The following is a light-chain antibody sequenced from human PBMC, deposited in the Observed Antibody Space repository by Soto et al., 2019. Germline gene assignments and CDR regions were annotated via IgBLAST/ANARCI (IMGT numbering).Light chain of an antibody. Sequence: VLTQSPGTLSLSPGEKATLSCRASQSISNNYLGWYQQKPGQAPRLLIYGASSRATGIPDRFSGSGSGTDFTLTISRLEPEDFAVYYCQQYGTSPKTFGQVTKVDIK. CDR1: QSISNNY. CDR3: QQYGTSPKT. CDR2: GAS. J-gene: IGKJ1*01. V-gene: IGKV3-20*01.